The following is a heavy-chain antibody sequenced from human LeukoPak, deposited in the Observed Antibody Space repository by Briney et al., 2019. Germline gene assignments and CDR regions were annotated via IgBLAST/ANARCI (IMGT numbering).Heavy chain of an antibody. V-gene: IGHV4-59*08. D-gene: IGHD3-16*01. J-gene: IGHJ4*02. CDR2: IYYSGST. CDR3: ARSAEDYDYVWGSGYFDY. Sequence: PSETLSLTCAVYGGSFSGYYWSWIRQPPGKGLEWIGYIYYSGSTNYNPSLKSRVTISVDTSKNQFSLKLSSVTAADTAVYYCARSAEDYDYVWGSGYFDYWGQGTLVTVSS. CDR1: GGSFSGYY.